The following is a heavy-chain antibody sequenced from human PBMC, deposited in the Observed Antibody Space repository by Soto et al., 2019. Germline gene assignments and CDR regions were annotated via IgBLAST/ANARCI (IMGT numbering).Heavy chain of an antibody. CDR2: IIPILGIA. D-gene: IGHD6-19*01. CDR1: GGTFSSYT. J-gene: IGHJ4*02. V-gene: IGHV1-69*02. Sequence: QVQLVQSGAEVKKPGSSVKVSCKASGGTFSSYTISWVRQAPRQGLEWMGRIIPILGIANYAQKFQGRVTITADKSTSTAYMELSSLRSEDTAVYYCARAAEISSGWYVSYYWGQGTLVTVSS. CDR3: ARAAEISSGWYVSYY.